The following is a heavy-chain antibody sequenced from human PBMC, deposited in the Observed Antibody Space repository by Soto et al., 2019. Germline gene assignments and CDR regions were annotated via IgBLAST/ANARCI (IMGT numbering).Heavy chain of an antibody. J-gene: IGHJ4*02. CDR1: GGSMSNGYYY. D-gene: IGHD1-20*01. Sequence: SETLSLTCTVSGGSMSNGYYYWSWVRQNPGKGLEWIGHIYHSGRTYYNPSLKSRVGILVDTSKNQFSLNLNSVTAADTAVYYCARWVEVSLDYFDSWGQGTPVT. V-gene: IGHV4-31*03. CDR2: IYHSGRT. CDR3: ARWVEVSLDYFDS.